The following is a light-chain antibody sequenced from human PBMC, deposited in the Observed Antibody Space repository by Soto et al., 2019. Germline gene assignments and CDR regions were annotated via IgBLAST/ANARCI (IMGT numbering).Light chain of an antibody. CDR1: SSDVGGYNY. Sequence: QSALTQPASVSGSPGQSITISCTGTSSDVGGYNYVSWYQLHPGKAPKLIIYEVSHRPSGASNHFSGYKSGNTASLTISGLQAEDEADYYCSSYTSTSTPCVXGTGTTVTVL. J-gene: IGLJ1*01. V-gene: IGLV2-14*01. CDR2: EVS. CDR3: SSYTSTSTPCV.